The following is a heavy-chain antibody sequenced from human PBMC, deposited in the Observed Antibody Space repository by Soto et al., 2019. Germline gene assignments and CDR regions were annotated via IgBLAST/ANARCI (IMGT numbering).Heavy chain of an antibody. CDR1: GGTFSSYA. V-gene: IGHV1-69*12. Sequence: QVQLVQSGAEVKKPGSSVKVSCKASGGTFSSYAISWVRQAPGQGLEWMGGIIPIFGTANYAQKFQGRVTISAGXSTSTAYMELSSLRSEDTAVYYCARAAVGAPAFDIWGQGTMVTVSS. CDR2: IIPIFGTA. CDR3: ARAAVGAPAFDI. J-gene: IGHJ3*02. D-gene: IGHD1-26*01.